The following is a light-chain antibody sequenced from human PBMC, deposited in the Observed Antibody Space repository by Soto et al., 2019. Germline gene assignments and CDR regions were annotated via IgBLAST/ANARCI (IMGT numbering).Light chain of an antibody. V-gene: IGLV2-11*01. J-gene: IGLJ3*02. CDR2: DVT. CDR3: CSYAGSSTWV. Sequence: QSALTQPRSVSGSPGQSLTLSCTGTSRDVGTFNSVSWYQQHPGKAPQLIIYDVTKRPSGVPDRFSDSKSGNTASLNISGLQVDDESDYYCCSYAGSSTWVFGGGTKLTVL. CDR1: SRDVGTFNS.